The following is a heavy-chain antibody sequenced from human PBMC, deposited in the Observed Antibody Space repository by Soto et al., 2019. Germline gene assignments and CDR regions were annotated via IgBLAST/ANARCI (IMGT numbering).Heavy chain of an antibody. CDR3: AIDGRGHYFDRPDMFDS. CDR2: IIPIFGTA. D-gene: IGHD3-22*01. CDR1: GGTFSSYA. V-gene: IGHV1-69*01. J-gene: IGHJ5*01. Sequence: QVQLVQSGAEVKKPGSSVKVSCKASGGTFSSYAISWVRQAPGQGLEWMGGIIPIFGTANYAQKFQGRGTLTADDSTSTAYMEGRSLRSEDTAVEYCAIDGRGHYFDRPDMFDSLFQGSLVTVAS.